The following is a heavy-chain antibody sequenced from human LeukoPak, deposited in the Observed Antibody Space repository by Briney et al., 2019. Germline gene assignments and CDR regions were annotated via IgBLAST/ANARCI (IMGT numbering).Heavy chain of an antibody. CDR2: MNPSGDTT. CDR1: GYNFTNYY. D-gene: IGHD3-9*01. V-gene: IGHV1-46*01. Sequence: GASVKVSCKTSGYNFTNYYIHWVRQAPGHGLEWMGIMNPSGDTTTYAEKFQCRVTMTRDTSTSTVYMELSRLRSEDTAVYYCARGGALRYFEWFSAYWGQGTLVTVSS. J-gene: IGHJ4*02. CDR3: ARGGALRYFEWFSAY.